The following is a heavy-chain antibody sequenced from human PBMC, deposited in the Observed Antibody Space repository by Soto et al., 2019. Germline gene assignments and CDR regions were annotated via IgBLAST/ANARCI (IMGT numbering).Heavy chain of an antibody. CDR1: GGSITRGGSY. V-gene: IGHV4-31*03. D-gene: IGHD5-12*01. Sequence: QVQLQESGPGLVKPSQTLSLTCTVSGGSITRGGSYWSWIRQHPEKGLEWIGYVAYSGGTYYNPSLKSRVTFLVDMSMNLLSLRLSSVTAADTAVYYCARAWLEYNWFDSWGQGTLVTVSS. CDR2: VAYSGGT. CDR3: ARAWLEYNWFDS. J-gene: IGHJ5*01.